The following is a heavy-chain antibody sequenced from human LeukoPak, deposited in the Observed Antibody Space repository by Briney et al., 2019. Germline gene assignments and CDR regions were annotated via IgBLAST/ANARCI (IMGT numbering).Heavy chain of an antibody. J-gene: IGHJ6*03. D-gene: IGHD3-10*01. V-gene: IGHV1-18*01. CDR1: GYTFTSYG. CDR2: ISAYNGNT. Sequence: ASVKVSCKASGYTFTSYGISWVRQAPGQGLEWMGWISAYNGNTNYAQKLQGRVTMTTDTSTSTAYMELRSLRSDDTAVYYCARVGGEVRGVYYYYYMDVWGKGTTVTISS. CDR3: ARVGGEVRGVYYYYYMDV.